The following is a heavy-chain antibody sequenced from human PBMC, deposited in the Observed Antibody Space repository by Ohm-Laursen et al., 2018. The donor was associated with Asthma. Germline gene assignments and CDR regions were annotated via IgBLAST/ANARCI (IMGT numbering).Heavy chain of an antibody. CDR2: IDPSDSYT. D-gene: IGHD6-19*01. CDR1: GYSFTSYW. Sequence: GESLKISCKGSGYSFTSYWISWVRQMPGKGLEWMGRIDPSDSYTNYSPSFQGHVTISADKSISTAYLQWSSLKASDTAMYYCARGGSSGWYFKTFDYWGQGTLVTVSS. CDR3: ARGGSSGWYFKTFDY. V-gene: IGHV5-10-1*01. J-gene: IGHJ4*02.